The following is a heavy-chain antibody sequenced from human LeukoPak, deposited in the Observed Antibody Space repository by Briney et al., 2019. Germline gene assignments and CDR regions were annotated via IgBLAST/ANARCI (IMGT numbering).Heavy chain of an antibody. D-gene: IGHD5-24*01. V-gene: IGHV4-31*03. CDR3: ARVGRWLQFRLDWFDP. J-gene: IGHJ5*02. Sequence: SQTLSLTCTVSGGSISSGGYYWSWIRQHPGKGLEWIGYIYYSGSTYYNPSLKSRVTISVDTSKNQFPLKLSSVTAADTAVYYCARVGRWLQFRLDWFDPWGQGTLVTVSS. CDR1: GGSISSGGYY. CDR2: IYYSGST.